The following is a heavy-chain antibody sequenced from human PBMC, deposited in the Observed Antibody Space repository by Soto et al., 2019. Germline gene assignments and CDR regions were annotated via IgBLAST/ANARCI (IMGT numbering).Heavy chain of an antibody. CDR3: ARLLSSELGYFQH. V-gene: IGHV5-51*01. Sequence: VEPLQKSCDGSGYSITNYWIGLVLQMPGKGLEWMGIIYPGDSDTRYSPSFQGQVTISADKSISTAYLQWSSLKASDTAMYYCARLLSSELGYFQHWGQGTLVTVSS. CDR2: IYPGDSDT. J-gene: IGHJ1*01. D-gene: IGHD3-10*01. CDR1: GYSITNYW.